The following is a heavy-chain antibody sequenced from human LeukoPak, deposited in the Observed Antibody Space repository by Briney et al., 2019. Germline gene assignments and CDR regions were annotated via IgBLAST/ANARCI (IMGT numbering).Heavy chain of an antibody. CDR2: ITGGGADT. CDR3: ARDAYCGGDCYFGYYGMDV. CDR1: GFAFSNYA. Sequence: GGSLRLSCAASGFAFSNYAMAWVRQAPGKEPEWVSVITGGGADTYQIDSVKGRFTISRDNANNSLYLQMNSLRAEDTAVYYCARDAYCGGDCYFGYYGMDVWGQGTTVTVSS. V-gene: IGHV3-21*01. D-gene: IGHD2-21*02. J-gene: IGHJ6*02.